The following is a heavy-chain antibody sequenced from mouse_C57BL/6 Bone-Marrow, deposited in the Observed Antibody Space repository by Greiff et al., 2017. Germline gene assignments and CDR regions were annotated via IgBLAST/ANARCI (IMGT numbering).Heavy chain of an antibody. D-gene: IGHD1-1*01. V-gene: IGHV5-17*01. CDR1: GFTFSDYG. Sequence: EVQVVESGGGLVKPGGSLKLSCAASGFTFSDYGMHWVRQAPEKGLEWVAYISSGSSTIYYADTVKGRFTISRDNAKNTLFLQMTSLRSEDTAMYYCASITTAPFDYWGQGTTLTVSS. CDR2: ISSGSSTI. J-gene: IGHJ2*01. CDR3: ASITTAPFDY.